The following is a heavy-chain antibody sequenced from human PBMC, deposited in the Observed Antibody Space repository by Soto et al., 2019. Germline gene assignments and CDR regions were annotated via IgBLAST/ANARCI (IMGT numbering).Heavy chain of an antibody. CDR1: GDSVSSDSAA. D-gene: IGHD1-1*01. J-gene: IGHJ4*02. Sequence: SQTLSLTCAISGDSVSSDSAAWNWIRQSPSRGLEWLGRTYYRSKWYNDYAVSVRSRITISPDTSKNQFSLQLNSVTPDDTAVYYCAREIGTAHPFEYWGQGALVTVSS. CDR2: TYYRSKWYN. V-gene: IGHV6-1*01. CDR3: AREIGTAHPFEY.